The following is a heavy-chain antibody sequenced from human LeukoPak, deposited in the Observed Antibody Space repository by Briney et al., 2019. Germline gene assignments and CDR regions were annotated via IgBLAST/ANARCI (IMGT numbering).Heavy chain of an antibody. D-gene: IGHD6-19*01. J-gene: IGHJ5*02. CDR2: INHSGST. CDR1: GGSFSGYY. Sequence: SETLSLTCAVYGGSFSGYYWSWIRQPPGKGLEWIGEINHSGSTNYNPSLKSRVTISVDTSKNQFSLKLSSVTAADTAVYYCARAHIVAVAGTWGDWFDPWGQGTLVTVSS. V-gene: IGHV4-34*01. CDR3: ARAHIVAVAGTWGDWFDP.